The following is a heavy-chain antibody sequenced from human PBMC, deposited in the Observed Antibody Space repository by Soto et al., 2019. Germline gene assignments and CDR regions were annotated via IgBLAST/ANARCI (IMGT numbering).Heavy chain of an antibody. D-gene: IGHD2-8*02. CDR1: GYTFSGNY. Sequence: ASVKVSCKASGYTFSGNYLHWIRQAPGQGLEWMGWINPRTGGTHFAQKFQGRVTLTGDTSISTAYMEVTSLTSDDTAVYYCAKDGEDCTGGTCAYFFEYWGQGALVTVSS. J-gene: IGHJ4*02. V-gene: IGHV1-2*02. CDR2: INPRTGGT. CDR3: AKDGEDCTGGTCAYFFEY.